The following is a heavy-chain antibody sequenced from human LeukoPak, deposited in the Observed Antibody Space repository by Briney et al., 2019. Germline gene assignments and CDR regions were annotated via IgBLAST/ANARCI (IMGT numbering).Heavy chain of an antibody. CDR1: GYTLTELS. Sequence: GASVKVSCKVSGYTLTELSMHWVQQAPGKGLEWIGLVDPEDGETIYAEKFQGRVTITADTSTDTACMELSSLRSEDTAVYYCATRSTPEGDQDAFDIWGQGTMVTVSS. CDR3: ATRSTPEGDQDAFDI. D-gene: IGHD2-21*02. J-gene: IGHJ3*02. CDR2: VDPEDGET. V-gene: IGHV1-24*01.